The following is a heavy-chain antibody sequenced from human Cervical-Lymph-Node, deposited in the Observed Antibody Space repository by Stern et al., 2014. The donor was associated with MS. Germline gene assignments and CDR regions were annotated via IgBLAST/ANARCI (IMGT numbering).Heavy chain of an antibody. Sequence: QVQLVESGAEVKKPGSSVKVSCKASGGTFSNHVISWVRQAPGQGLKWMGGTIPIFGKAIYAQKFQGRVTITADESTRAAYMELSSLRSEDTAVYYCARAAYSTSSYNYWGQGTLVTVSA. J-gene: IGHJ4*02. V-gene: IGHV1-69*01. CDR2: TIPIFGKA. CDR1: GGTFSNHV. CDR3: ARAAYSTSSYNY. D-gene: IGHD2/OR15-2a*01.